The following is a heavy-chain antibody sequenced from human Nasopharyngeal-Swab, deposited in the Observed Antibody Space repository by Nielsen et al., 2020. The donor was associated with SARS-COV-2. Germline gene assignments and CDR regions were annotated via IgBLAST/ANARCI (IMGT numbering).Heavy chain of an antibody. V-gene: IGHV3-33*01. CDR1: GFTFTSYG. D-gene: IGHD5-18*01. CDR2: IWYDGSNK. Sequence: GVSLRLSCAASGFTFTSYGMHWVRQAPGKGLEWVAVIWYDGSNKYYADSVKGRFTISRDNSKNTLYLQMNSLRAEDTAVYYCARDAHSYGFDYWGQGTLVTVSS. J-gene: IGHJ4*02. CDR3: ARDAHSYGFDY.